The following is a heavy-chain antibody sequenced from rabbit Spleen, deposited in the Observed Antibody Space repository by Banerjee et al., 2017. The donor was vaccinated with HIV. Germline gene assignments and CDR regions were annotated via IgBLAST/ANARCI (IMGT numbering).Heavy chain of an antibody. CDR2: IYTGDGTT. J-gene: IGHJ6*01. V-gene: IGHV1S45*01. Sequence: LEESGGGLVKPGGTLTLTCTVSGFSFSSGYWICWVRQAPGKGLEWIACIYTGDGTTYYATWAKGRFTISKTSSTTVTLQMTSLTAADTATYFCARDGTGGSYFALWGPGTLVTVS. CDR1: GFSFSSGYW. CDR3: ARDGTGGSYFAL. D-gene: IGHD8-1*01.